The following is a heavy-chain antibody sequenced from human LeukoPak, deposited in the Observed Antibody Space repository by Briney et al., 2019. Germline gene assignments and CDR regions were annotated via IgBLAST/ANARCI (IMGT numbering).Heavy chain of an antibody. J-gene: IGHJ6*03. CDR1: GGSISSYY. CDR2: IYYSGST. Sequence: SETLSLTCTVSGGSISSYYWSWIRQPPGKGLEWIGYIYYSGSTNYNPSLKSRVTISVDTSKNQFSLKLSSVTAADTAVYYCARGVHYYDSSGYWNYYYYMDVWGKGTTVTVSS. D-gene: IGHD3-22*01. V-gene: IGHV4-59*01. CDR3: ARGVHYYDSSGYWNYYYYMDV.